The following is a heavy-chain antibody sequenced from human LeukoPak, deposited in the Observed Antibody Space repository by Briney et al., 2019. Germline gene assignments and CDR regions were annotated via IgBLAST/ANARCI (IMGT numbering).Heavy chain of an antibody. CDR2: IRYDGSYE. CDR3: AKAGGLHLYYYYNYMDI. CDR1: GFTFNSYG. Sequence: GGSLRLSCAASGFTFNSYGMHWVREAPGKGLEGVAFIRYDGSYEYYADSVKGRFTISRDNSKTTLYLQMNSLRSEDTAVYYCAKAGGLHLYYYYNYMDIWGKGTTVTVSS. D-gene: IGHD5-24*01. J-gene: IGHJ6*03. V-gene: IGHV3-30*02.